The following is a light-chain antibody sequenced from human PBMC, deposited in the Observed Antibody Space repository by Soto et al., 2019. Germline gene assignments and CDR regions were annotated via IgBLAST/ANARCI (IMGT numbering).Light chain of an antibody. CDR2: GAS. Sequence: EIGMTQSPATLSVSPGERATVSCRASQSVSRNLAGYQQKPGQAPRLLIYGASTRATGIPARFSGSGSGTEFTLTIGSLQSEDFAVYYCQQYNNWPRTFGQGTKLEIK. CDR1: QSVSRN. CDR3: QQYNNWPRT. J-gene: IGKJ2*01. V-gene: IGKV3-15*01.